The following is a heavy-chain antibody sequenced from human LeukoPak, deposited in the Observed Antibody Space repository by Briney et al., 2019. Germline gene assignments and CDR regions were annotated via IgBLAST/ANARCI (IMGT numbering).Heavy chain of an antibody. CDR2: ISYDGSNK. CDR3: AKGSSIVATILGY. CDR1: GFTLSSYG. D-gene: IGHD5-12*01. J-gene: IGHJ4*02. Sequence: GRSLRLSCAASGFTLSSYGMHWVRQAPGKGLEWVAVISYDGSNKYYADSVKGRFTISRDNSKNTLYLQMNSLRAEDTAVYYCAKGSSIVATILGYWGQGTLVTVSS. V-gene: IGHV3-30*18.